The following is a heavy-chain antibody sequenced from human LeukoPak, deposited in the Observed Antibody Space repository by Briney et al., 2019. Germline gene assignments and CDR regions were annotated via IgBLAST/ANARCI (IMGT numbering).Heavy chain of an antibody. D-gene: IGHD5-24*01. Sequence: GGSLRLSCAASGFTVSSNYMSWVRQAPGKGLERVSVIYSGGSTYYADSVKGRFTISRDNSKNTLYLQMNSLRAEDTAVYYCARDREDGYNYYDYWGQGTLVTVSS. V-gene: IGHV3-53*01. J-gene: IGHJ4*02. CDR1: GFTVSSNY. CDR2: IYSGGST. CDR3: ARDREDGYNYYDY.